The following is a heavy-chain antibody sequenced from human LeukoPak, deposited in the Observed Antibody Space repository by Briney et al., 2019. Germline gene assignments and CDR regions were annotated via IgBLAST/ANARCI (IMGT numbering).Heavy chain of an antibody. CDR1: GFTVITND. D-gene: IGHD1-14*01. CDR2: LYSDGNT. CDR3: ARGVEPLAANTLAY. J-gene: IGHJ4*02. V-gene: IGHV3-53*01. Sequence: GGSLRLSCAASGFTVITNDMTWVRQAPGTGLEWVSVLYSDGNTKYADSVQGRFTISRDNSKNTLYLEMNRLSPDDTAVYYCARGVEPLAANTLAYWGQGSLVTVSS.